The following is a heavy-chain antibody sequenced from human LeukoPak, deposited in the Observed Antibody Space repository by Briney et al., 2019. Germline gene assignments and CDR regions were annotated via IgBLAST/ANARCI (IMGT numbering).Heavy chain of an antibody. V-gene: IGHV4-38-2*02. J-gene: IGHJ6*03. Sequence: SETLSLTCTVSGYSISSGYYWGWIRPPPGKGLEWIGSIYHSGSTYYNPSLKSRVTISVDTSKNQFSLKLSSVTAADTAVYYCAREDYGDDYYYYMDVWGKGTTVTVSS. D-gene: IGHD4-17*01. CDR3: AREDYGDDYYYYMDV. CDR1: GYSISSGYY. CDR2: IYHSGST.